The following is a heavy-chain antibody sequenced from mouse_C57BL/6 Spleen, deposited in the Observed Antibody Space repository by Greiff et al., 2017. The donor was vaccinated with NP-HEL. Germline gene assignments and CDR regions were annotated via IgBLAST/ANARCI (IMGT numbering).Heavy chain of an antibody. Sequence: VQLKQSGAELVKPGASVKLSCTASGFNIKDYYMHWVKQRTEQGLEWIGRIDPEDGETKYASTFQGKATITADTSSNTAYLQLSSLTSEDTAVYYCARPPPYGSSYVGYFDVWGTGTTVTVSS. J-gene: IGHJ1*03. CDR2: IDPEDGET. CDR3: ARPPPYGSSYVGYFDV. CDR1: GFNIKDYY. D-gene: IGHD1-1*01. V-gene: IGHV14-2*01.